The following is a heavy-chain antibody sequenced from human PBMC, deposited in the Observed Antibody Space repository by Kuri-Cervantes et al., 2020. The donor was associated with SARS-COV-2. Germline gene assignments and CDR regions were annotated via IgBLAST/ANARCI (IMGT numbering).Heavy chain of an antibody. CDR3: ARDAPIYDSSGLFDY. V-gene: IGHV3-21*01. Sequence: GGSLRLTCAASGFTFSSYGMNWVRQAPGKGLEWVSSISSSSSYIYYADSVKGRFTISRDNAKNSLYLQMNSLRAEDAAVYYCARDAPIYDSSGLFDYWGQGTLVTVSS. D-gene: IGHD3-22*01. CDR2: ISSSSSYI. J-gene: IGHJ4*02. CDR1: GFTFSSYG.